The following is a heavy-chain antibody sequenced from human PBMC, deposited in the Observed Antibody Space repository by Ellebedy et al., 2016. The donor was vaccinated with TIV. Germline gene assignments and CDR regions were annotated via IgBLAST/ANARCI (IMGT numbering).Heavy chain of an antibody. D-gene: IGHD3-10*01. J-gene: IGHJ4*02. CDR1: GDSISSSVYY. V-gene: IGHV4-61*08. Sequence: MPSETLSLTCTVSGDSISSSVYYWTWIRQPPGKGLEWIGYFYSSGSTDYKPSLKSRVAISVDTSKNQFSLKLSSVTAADTAVYFCSGAYGRATPKYWGQGTLVTVSS. CDR3: SGAYGRATPKY. CDR2: FYSSGST.